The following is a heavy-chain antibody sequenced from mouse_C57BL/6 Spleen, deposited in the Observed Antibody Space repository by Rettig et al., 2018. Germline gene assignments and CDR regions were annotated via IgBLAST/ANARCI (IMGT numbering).Heavy chain of an antibody. Sequence: FTDHTIHWMKQRPEQGLEWIGYIYPRDGSTKYNEKFKGKATLTADKSSSTAYMQLNSLTSEDSAVYFCARDYYGSSYGYFDVWGTGTTVTVSS. CDR1: FTDHT. D-gene: IGHD1-1*01. V-gene: IGHV1-78*01. CDR3: ARDYYGSSYGYFDV. J-gene: IGHJ1*03. CDR2: IYPRDGST.